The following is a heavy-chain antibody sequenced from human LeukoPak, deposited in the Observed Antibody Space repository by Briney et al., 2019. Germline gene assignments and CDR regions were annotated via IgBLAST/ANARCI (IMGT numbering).Heavy chain of an antibody. CDR2: ISYSGST. CDR3: ARTRYSYGYGDF. V-gene: IGHV4-61*01. D-gene: IGHD5-18*01. J-gene: IGHJ4*02. Sequence: KPSETLSLTCTVSGGSVSSGSYYWSWIRQPPGKGLEWIGYISYSGSTYYNPSLQSRVTISVDTSKNQFSLKLSSMTAADTAVYYCARTRYSYGYGDFWGQGTLVTVSS. CDR1: GGSVSSGSYY.